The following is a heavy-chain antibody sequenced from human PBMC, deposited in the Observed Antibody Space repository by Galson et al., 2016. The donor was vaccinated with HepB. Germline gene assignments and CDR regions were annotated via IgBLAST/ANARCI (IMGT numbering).Heavy chain of an antibody. J-gene: IGHJ5*02. V-gene: IGHV4-31*03. D-gene: IGHD4-17*01. CDR1: GGSISRGAFH. CDR2: IDYSGST. CDR3: ARGTYGDYVCNP. Sequence: TLSLTCTVSGGSISRGAFHWSWIRQHPGKGLEWIGYIDYSGSTYYNPSLKSRVAISLDTSKNQCSLKVTSVTAADTAVYYCARGTYGDYVCNPWGQRTPVTVSS.